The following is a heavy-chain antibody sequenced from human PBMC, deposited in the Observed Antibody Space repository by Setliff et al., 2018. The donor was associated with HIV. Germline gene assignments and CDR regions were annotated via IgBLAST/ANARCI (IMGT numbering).Heavy chain of an antibody. CDR2: IIPIFGTA. Sequence: SVKVSCKASGGTFSSYAISWVRQAPGQGLEWMGGIIPIFGTANYAQKFQGRVTITADESTSTAYMELSSLRSGDTAVYYCASGILTGYGMDVWGQGTTVTVSS. CDR1: GGTFSSYA. V-gene: IGHV1-69*13. CDR3: ASGILTGYGMDV. J-gene: IGHJ6*02. D-gene: IGHD3-9*01.